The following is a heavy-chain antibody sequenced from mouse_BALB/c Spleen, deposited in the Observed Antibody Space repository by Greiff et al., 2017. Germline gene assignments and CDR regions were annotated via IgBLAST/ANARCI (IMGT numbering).Heavy chain of an antibody. CDR2: INPSSGYT. Sequence: VQLQQSGAELARPGASVKMSCKASGYTFTSYTMHWVKQRPGQGLEWIGYINPSSGYTNYNQKFKDKATLTADKSSSTAYMQLSSLTSEDSAVYYCAREGYLTGAMDYWGQGTSVTVSS. CDR1: GYTFTSYT. D-gene: IGHD5-1*01. V-gene: IGHV1-4*01. J-gene: IGHJ4*01. CDR3: AREGYLTGAMDY.